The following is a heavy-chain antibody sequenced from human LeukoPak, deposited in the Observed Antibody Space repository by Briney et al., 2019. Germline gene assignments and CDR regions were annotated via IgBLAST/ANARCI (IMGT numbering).Heavy chain of an antibody. D-gene: IGHD1-1*01. CDR3: ARGTTY. Sequence: GGSLRLSCAASGFTVSSNYMTWVRQAPGKGLEWVSGIYNDGSTYYADSVKGRFTISRDNSKNTLYLQMNSLRVEDTAVYYCARGTTYWGQGILVAVSS. V-gene: IGHV3-66*01. CDR2: IYNDGST. CDR1: GFTVSSNY. J-gene: IGHJ4*02.